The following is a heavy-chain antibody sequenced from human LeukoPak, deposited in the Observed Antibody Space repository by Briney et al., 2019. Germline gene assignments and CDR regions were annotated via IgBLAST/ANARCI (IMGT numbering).Heavy chain of an antibody. CDR3: AGGSSWYRGIDY. Sequence: GGSLRLSCAASGFTFSSYAMYWVRQAPGKGLEYVSAISTNGGSTYYANSVKGRFTIPRDNSKNTLYLQMGSLRAEGMAVYYCAGGSSWYRGIDYWGQGTLVTVSS. CDR2: ISTNGGST. J-gene: IGHJ4*02. V-gene: IGHV3-64*01. CDR1: GFTFSSYA. D-gene: IGHD6-13*01.